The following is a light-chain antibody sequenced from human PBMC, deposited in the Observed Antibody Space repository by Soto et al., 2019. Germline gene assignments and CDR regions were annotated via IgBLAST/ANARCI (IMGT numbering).Light chain of an antibody. J-gene: IGKJ5*01. V-gene: IGKV1-12*01. CDR2: GAS. CDR1: QDIGSW. CDR3: QQGGSFPIT. Sequence: DIQMTQSPSSLAASVGDGVTINCRASQDIGSWLAWYQQKPGKAPDLLIYGASSLQSGVSSRFYGSGSGTDFTLTISNLQPEDFATYYCQQGGSFPITFGQGTRLEIK.